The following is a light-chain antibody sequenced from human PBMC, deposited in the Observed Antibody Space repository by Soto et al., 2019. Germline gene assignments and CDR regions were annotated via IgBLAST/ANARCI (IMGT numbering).Light chain of an antibody. J-gene: IGKJ1*01. Sequence: EIVLTQSPGTLSLFRGERATLSCRASQSIATAFLAWYQQKPGQAPRLLIYGASSRAAGIPDRFSGSGSGTDFTLTISRLEPEDFAMYYCQQYESTLKTFGQGT. V-gene: IGKV3-20*01. CDR1: QSIATAF. CDR2: GAS. CDR3: QQYESTLKT.